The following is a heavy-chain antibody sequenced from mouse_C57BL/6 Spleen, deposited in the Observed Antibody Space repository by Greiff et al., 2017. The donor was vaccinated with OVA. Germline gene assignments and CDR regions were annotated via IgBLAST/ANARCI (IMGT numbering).Heavy chain of an antibody. CDR1: GFTFSSYT. V-gene: IGHV5-9*01. CDR2: ISGGGGNT. D-gene: IGHD1-1*01. Sequence: EVMLVESGGGLVKPGGSLKLSCAASGFTFSSYTMSWVRQTPEKRLEWVATISGGGGNTYYPDSVKGRFTISRDNAKNTLYLQMSSLRSEDTALYYCARPYYYGSSFYFDVWGTGTTVTVSS. J-gene: IGHJ1*03. CDR3: ARPYYYGSSFYFDV.